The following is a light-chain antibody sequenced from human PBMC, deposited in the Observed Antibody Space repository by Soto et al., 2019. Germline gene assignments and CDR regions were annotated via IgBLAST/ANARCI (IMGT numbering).Light chain of an antibody. J-gene: IGKJ1*01. CDR2: DVS. CDR1: QSIGDS. V-gene: IGKV1-5*01. Sequence: DIQMTQSPSTLSASVGDRVTITCRASQSIGDSLAWYQQKPGKAPYLLISDVSSLERGVPSRFSGTGSGTEFTLTISSLQPDDFATYYCQQYDDYPWTFGQGTKVDIK. CDR3: QQYDDYPWT.